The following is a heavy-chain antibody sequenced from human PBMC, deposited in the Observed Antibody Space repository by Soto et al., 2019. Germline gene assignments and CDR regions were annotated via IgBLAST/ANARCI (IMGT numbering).Heavy chain of an antibody. CDR1: GFTFSSYS. V-gene: IGHV3-21*01. Sequence: EVQLVESGGGLVKPGGSLRLSCAASGFTFSSYSMNWVRQAPGKGLEWVSSISSSSSYIYYADSVKGRFTISRDNAKNSLYLQTNSLRAEDTAVYYCARDGYSGINDGMDVWGQGTTVTVSS. D-gene: IGHD5-18*01. CDR3: ARDGYSGINDGMDV. J-gene: IGHJ6*02. CDR2: ISSSSSYI.